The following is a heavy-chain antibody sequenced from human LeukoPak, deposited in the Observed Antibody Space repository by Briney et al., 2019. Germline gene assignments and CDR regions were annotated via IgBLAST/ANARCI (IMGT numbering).Heavy chain of an antibody. Sequence: PSETLSLTCTVSGGSISSSSYYWGWIRQPPGKGLEWIGEINHSGSTNYNPSLKSRVTISVDTSKNQFSLKLSSVTAADTAVYYCARQGSGSYYSRSIMDVWGKGTTVTISS. D-gene: IGHD3-10*01. CDR2: INHSGST. J-gene: IGHJ6*04. CDR1: GGSISSSSYY. CDR3: ARQGSGSYYSRSIMDV. V-gene: IGHV4-39*01.